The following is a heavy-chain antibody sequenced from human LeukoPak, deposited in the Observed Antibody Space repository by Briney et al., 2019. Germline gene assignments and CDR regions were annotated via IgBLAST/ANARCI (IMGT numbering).Heavy chain of an antibody. J-gene: IGHJ4*02. Sequence: GGSLRLSCAASGFTVSSNYMTWVRQAPGMELEWVSIIYGVGSTFYADSVQGRFIISRDSSKNTVYPQMNSLRAEDTAVYYCASGTMVTTAFDYWGQGTLVTVSS. CDR3: ASGTMVTTAFDY. D-gene: IGHD4-17*01. V-gene: IGHV3-66*01. CDR1: GFTVSSNY. CDR2: IYGVGST.